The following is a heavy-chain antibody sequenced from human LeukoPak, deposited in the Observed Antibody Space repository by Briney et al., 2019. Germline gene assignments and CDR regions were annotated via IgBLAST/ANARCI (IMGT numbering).Heavy chain of an antibody. D-gene: IGHD6-13*01. CDR1: GYTLTELS. CDR2: INAGNGNT. J-gene: IGHJ4*02. CDR3: ARDPIGSRWPYYFAH. V-gene: IGHV1-3*01. Sequence: GASVKVSCKFSGYTLTELSMHWVRQAPGQRLEWMGWINAGNGNTKYSQKFQARVTITRATSASTAYMELSSLRSEDTAVYYCARDPIGSRWPYYFAHWGQGSLVTLSS.